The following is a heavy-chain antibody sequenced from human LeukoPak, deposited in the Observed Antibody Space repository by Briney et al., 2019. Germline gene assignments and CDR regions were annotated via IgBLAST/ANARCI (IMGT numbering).Heavy chain of an antibody. CDR2: IWYDGSNK. CDR1: GFTFSSYG. V-gene: IGHV3-33*01. J-gene: IGHJ4*02. Sequence: PGGSLRLSCAASGFTFSSYGMHWVRQAPGKGLEWVAVIWYDGSNKYYADSVKGRFTISRDNSKNTLYLQMNSLRAEDTAEYYCARRTGGEALDYWGQGTLVTVSS. CDR3: ARRTGGEALDY. D-gene: IGHD3-16*01.